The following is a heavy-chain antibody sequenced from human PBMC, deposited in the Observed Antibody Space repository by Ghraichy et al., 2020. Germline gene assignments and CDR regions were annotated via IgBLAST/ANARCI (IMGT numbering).Heavy chain of an antibody. J-gene: IGHJ6*02. Sequence: SETLSLTCTVSGGSISSYYWSWIRQPPGKGLEWIGYIYYSGSTNYNPSLKSRVTISVDTSKNQFSLKLSSVTAADTAVYYCARQSRAQGLWYYYGMDVWGQGTTVTVSS. CDR2: IYYSGST. CDR1: GGSISSYY. V-gene: IGHV4-59*08. D-gene: IGHD5/OR15-5a*01. CDR3: ARQSRAQGLWYYYGMDV.